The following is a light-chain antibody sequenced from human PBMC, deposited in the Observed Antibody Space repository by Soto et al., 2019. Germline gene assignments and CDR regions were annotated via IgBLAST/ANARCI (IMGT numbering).Light chain of an antibody. CDR2: QTS. CDR1: QYINTR. V-gene: IGKV3-11*01. Sequence: EIVLTQSPATLSSFPGDRVTLSCRASQYINTRLAWYQHRPGQAPRLLIYQTSIRAAGLPARFSASVSGTDFTLSISDVQPQDSALYYCHQRQSWPRTFGQGTKVDI. J-gene: IGKJ1*01. CDR3: HQRQSWPRT.